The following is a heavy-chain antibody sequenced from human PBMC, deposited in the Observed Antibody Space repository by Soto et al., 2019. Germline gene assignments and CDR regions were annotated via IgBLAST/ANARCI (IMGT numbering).Heavy chain of an antibody. J-gene: IGHJ6*02. CDR3: ARGRYQLLLIAYYYYGMDV. V-gene: IGHV4-30-4*01. D-gene: IGHD2-2*01. CDR2: IYYSGST. CDR1: GGSISSGDYY. Sequence: PSETLSLTCTVSGGSISSGDYYWSWIRQPPGKGLEWIGYIYYSGSTYYNPSLKSRVTISVDTSKNQFSLKLSSVTAADTAVYYCARGRYQLLLIAYYYYGMDVWGQGTTVTVSS.